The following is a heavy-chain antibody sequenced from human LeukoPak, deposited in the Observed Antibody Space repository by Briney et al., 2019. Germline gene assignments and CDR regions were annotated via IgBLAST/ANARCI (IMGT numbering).Heavy chain of an antibody. CDR1: GYTFTGYY. J-gene: IGHJ3*02. V-gene: IGHV1-2*02. D-gene: IGHD5-18*01. CDR2: INPNSGGT. CDR3: ARDRPWIQLWLEAFDI. Sequence: ASVKVSCKASGYTFTGYYMHWVRQAPGQGLEWMGWINPNSGGTNYAQKFQGRVTMTRDTSISTAYVELSRLRSDNTAVYYCARDRPWIQLWLEAFDIWGQGTMVTVSS.